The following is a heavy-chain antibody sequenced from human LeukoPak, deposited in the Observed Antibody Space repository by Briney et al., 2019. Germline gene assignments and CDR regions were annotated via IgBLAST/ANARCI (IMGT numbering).Heavy chain of an antibody. CDR2: ISYDGSNK. J-gene: IGHJ3*02. V-gene: IGHV3-30*04. Sequence: GGSLRLSCAASGFTFSGYAMHRVRQAPGKGLEWVAVISYDGSNKYYADSVKGRFTISRDNSKNTLYLQMNSLRAEDTAVYYCARGHSSGWFDAFDIWGQGTMVTVSS. CDR3: ARGHSSGWFDAFDI. D-gene: IGHD6-19*01. CDR1: GFTFSGYA.